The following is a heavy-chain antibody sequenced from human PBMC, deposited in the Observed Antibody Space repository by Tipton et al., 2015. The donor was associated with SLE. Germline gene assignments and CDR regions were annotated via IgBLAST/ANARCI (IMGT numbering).Heavy chain of an antibody. Sequence: TLSLTCTVSGGSISSGGYYWSWIRQHPGKGLEWIGYIYYSGSTYYNPSLKSRVTISVDTSKNQFSLKLSSVTAADTAVYYCASCSRSDAFDIWGQGTMATVSS. CDR3: ASCSRSDAFDI. V-gene: IGHV4-31*03. D-gene: IGHD2-2*01. J-gene: IGHJ3*02. CDR2: IYYSGST. CDR1: GGSISSGGYY.